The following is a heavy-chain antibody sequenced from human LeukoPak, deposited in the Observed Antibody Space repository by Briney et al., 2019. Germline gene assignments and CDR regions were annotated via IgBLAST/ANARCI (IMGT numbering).Heavy chain of an antibody. J-gene: IGHJ3*02. D-gene: IGHD2-21*02. Sequence: PSQTLSLTCAVSGGSISSGGYSWSWIRQPPGKGLEWIGYIYHSGSTYYNPSLKSRVTISVDRSKNQFSLKLSSVTAADTAVCYCARDHVTLDAFDIWGQGTMVTVSS. CDR3: ARDHVTLDAFDI. CDR1: GGSISSGGYS. V-gene: IGHV4-30-2*01. CDR2: IYHSGST.